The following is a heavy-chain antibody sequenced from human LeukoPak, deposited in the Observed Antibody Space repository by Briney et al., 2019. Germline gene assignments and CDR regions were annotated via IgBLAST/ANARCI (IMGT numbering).Heavy chain of an antibody. D-gene: IGHD3-3*01. CDR2: ISTSGRTM. CDR3: VRDWPPLG. Sequence: GGSLRLSCAASGFTFSSYNMNWVRQAPGMGLEWVSHISTSGRTMYYADSVKGRFTISRDNAKISLYLQMNSLRDEDTAVYYCVRDWPPLGWGQGTLVTVSS. CDR1: GFTFSSYN. J-gene: IGHJ4*02. V-gene: IGHV3-48*02.